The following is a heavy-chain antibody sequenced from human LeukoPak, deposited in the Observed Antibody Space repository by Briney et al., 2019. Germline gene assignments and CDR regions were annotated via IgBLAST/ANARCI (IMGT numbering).Heavy chain of an antibody. Sequence: ASVKVSCKPSGNTFINHYIHWVRQAPGQGLEWMGVIRPTDGSTSYAQNFQGRLSMTSDTSTSTAYMELSSLRSEDTAIYYCTRTINSWFDPWGQGTPVSVSS. CDR2: IRPTDGST. D-gene: IGHD3-9*01. J-gene: IGHJ5*02. CDR1: GNTFINHY. CDR3: TRTINSWFDP. V-gene: IGHV1-46*01.